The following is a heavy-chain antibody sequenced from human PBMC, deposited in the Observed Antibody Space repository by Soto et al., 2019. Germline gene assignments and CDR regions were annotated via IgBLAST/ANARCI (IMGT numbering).Heavy chain of an antibody. J-gene: IGHJ5*02. CDR3: ARHIETYYDFWSGPGLREFHP. CDR1: GGSISSSSYY. Sequence: SETLSLTCTVSGGSISSSSYYWGWIRQPPGKGLEWIGSIYYSGSTYYNPSLKSRVTISVDTSKNQFSLKLSFVTAADTAVYYCARHIETYYDFWSGPGLREFHPWGQGTLVMVSS. D-gene: IGHD3-3*01. V-gene: IGHV4-39*01. CDR2: IYYSGST.